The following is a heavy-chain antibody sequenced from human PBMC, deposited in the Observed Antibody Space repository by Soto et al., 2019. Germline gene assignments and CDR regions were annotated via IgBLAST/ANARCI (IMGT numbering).Heavy chain of an antibody. CDR1: GDSVSSNSAA. CDR3: ARAPSLPGLPYNYYYYYGMDV. V-gene: IGHV6-1*01. J-gene: IGHJ6*02. CDR2: TYYRSKWYN. Sequence: SQTLSLTCAISGDSVSSNSAAWNWIRQSPSRGLEWLGRTYYRSKWYNDYAVSVKSRITINPDTSKNQFSLQLNSVTPEDTAVYYCARAPSLPGLPYNYYYYYGMDVWGQGTTVTVSS. D-gene: IGHD5-18*01.